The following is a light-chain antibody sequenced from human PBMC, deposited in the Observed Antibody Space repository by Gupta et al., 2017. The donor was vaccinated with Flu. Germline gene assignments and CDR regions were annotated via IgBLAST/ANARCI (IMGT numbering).Light chain of an antibody. CDR2: EVS. Sequence: QSALTPPASVSGSPGPSIPIPCPGTSSDVGGYNYVSWYQQHPGKAPKLWIYEVSNRPSGVSDRFSCSKSGNTASPTISGLQAEDEADYDCGSYTYSSTLEGVFGGGTKLTVL. V-gene: IGLV2-14*01. CDR1: SSDVGGYNY. CDR3: GSYTYSSTLEGV. J-gene: IGLJ3*02.